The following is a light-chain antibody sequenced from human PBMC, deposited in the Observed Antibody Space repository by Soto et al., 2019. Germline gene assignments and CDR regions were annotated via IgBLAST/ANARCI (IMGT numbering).Light chain of an antibody. J-gene: IGKJ1*01. CDR2: SAS. CDR1: QSISSY. V-gene: IGKV1-39*01. Sequence: DIQMTQSPSSLSASVGDRVTIACRASQSISSYLHWYQQKPGKAPELLISSASRLQSGVPSRFSGSGSGTDFTLTISSLQPEDFATYYCQQTYNFTRTFGQGTKVEVK. CDR3: QQTYNFTRT.